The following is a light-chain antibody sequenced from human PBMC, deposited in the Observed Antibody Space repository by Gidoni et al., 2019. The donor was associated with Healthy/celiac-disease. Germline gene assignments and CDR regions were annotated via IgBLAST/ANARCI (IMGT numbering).Light chain of an antibody. V-gene: IGKV4-1*01. CDR1: QSVLYSSNNKNY. CDR2: WAS. Sequence: DIVMTQSPDSLAVSLGERATINCKPSQSVLYSSNNKNYLAWYHQKPGQPPKLLIYWASTRESGVPDRFSGSGSGTDFTLTISSLQAEDVAVYYCQQYYSTPDTFGQGTKLEIK. CDR3: QQYYSTPDT. J-gene: IGKJ2*01.